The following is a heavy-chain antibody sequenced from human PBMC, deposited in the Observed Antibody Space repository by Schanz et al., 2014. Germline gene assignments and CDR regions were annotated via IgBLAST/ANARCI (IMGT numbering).Heavy chain of an antibody. V-gene: IGHV1-8*01. CDR3: ARGGFFDSTSFDS. CDR2: MNPTTGNR. Sequence: QVQLVQSGGEVKKPGASATVSCKASGYSFTTYDVNWVRQATGQGLEWMGWMNPTTGNRGYAQNFQGRVTMTRDTSTSTVNMELSSLRSEDTAVYYCARGGFFDSTSFDSWGQGTLVTVSS. CDR1: GYSFTTYD. J-gene: IGHJ4*02. D-gene: IGHD2-2*01.